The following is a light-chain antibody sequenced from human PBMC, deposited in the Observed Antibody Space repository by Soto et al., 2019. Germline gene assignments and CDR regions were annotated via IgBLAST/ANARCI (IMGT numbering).Light chain of an antibody. CDR1: QSISNH. V-gene: IGKV3-15*01. Sequence: EIVMTQSPVTLSVSPGERATLSCRASQSISNHLAWYQQKPGQAPRLLIYGASTRATGIPARFSGSGSGTEFTLTISSLQSEDFVVYYCQQYNNWPPRTFGQGTKLEIK. CDR3: QQYNNWPPRT. J-gene: IGKJ2*01. CDR2: GAS.